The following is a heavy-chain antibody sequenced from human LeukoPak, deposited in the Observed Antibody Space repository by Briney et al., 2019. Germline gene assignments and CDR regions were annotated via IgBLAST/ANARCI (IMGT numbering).Heavy chain of an antibody. CDR3: ARYSWSYRTFDY. V-gene: IGHV1-8*01. Sequence: ASVKVSCKASGYTFTSYDINWVRQATGQGLEWMGWMNPNSGNTGYAQKFQGRVTMTRNTSISTAYMELSSLRSEDTAVYYCARYSWSYRTFDYWGQGTLVTVSS. D-gene: IGHD1-26*01. CDR1: GYTFTSYD. J-gene: IGHJ4*02. CDR2: MNPNSGNT.